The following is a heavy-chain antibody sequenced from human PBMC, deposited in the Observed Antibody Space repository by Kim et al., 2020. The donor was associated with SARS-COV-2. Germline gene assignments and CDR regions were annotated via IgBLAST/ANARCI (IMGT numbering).Heavy chain of an antibody. D-gene: IGHD3-9*01. CDR3: ARALSELRYFDWLPYFDY. Sequence: KVRITISREKSKNSLYQQMNSLRAEDTAVYYCARALSELRYFDWLPYFDYWGQGTLVTVSS. J-gene: IGHJ4*02. V-gene: IGHV3-11*06.